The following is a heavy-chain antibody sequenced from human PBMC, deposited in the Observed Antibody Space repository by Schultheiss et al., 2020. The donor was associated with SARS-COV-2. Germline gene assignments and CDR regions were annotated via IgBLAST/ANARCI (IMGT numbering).Heavy chain of an antibody. V-gene: IGHV3-33*08. Sequence: GGSLRLSCAASGFTFSSYGMHWVRQAPGKGLEWVAVIWYDGSNKYYADSVKGRFTISRDNSKNTLYLQMNSLRAEDTAVYYCARVRIVVVPAAIPKDNYYMDVWGKGTTVTVSS. CDR2: IWYDGSNK. CDR3: ARVRIVVVPAAIPKDNYYMDV. CDR1: GFTFSSYG. D-gene: IGHD2-2*01. J-gene: IGHJ6*03.